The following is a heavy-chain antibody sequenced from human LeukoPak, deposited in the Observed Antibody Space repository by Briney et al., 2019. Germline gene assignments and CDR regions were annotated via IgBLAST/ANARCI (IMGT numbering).Heavy chain of an antibody. V-gene: IGHV1-8*01. J-gene: IGHJ5*02. CDR1: GGTFSSYD. D-gene: IGHD3-22*01. Sequence: GASVKVSCKASGGTFSSYDINWVRQATGQGLEWMGWMNPNSGNTGYAQKFQGRVTMTRNTSISTAYMELSSLRSEDTAVYYCARIPSGYYGNNWFDPWGQGTLVTVSS. CDR2: MNPNSGNT. CDR3: ARIPSGYYGNNWFDP.